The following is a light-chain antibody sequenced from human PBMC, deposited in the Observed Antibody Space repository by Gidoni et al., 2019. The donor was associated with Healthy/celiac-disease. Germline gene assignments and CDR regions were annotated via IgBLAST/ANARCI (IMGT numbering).Light chain of an antibody. Sequence: VLTQSTGTLSLSPGDRATLSCSASQSVSSSYLAWYQQKPGQPPRRLIYGASSRATGMPDGFRGSGSGTGFTLTSSRLEPEDFAVYYCQQYGSSPRYTFGQGTKLEIK. CDR3: QQYGSSPRYT. J-gene: IGKJ2*01. CDR2: GAS. V-gene: IGKV3-20*01. CDR1: QSVSSSY.